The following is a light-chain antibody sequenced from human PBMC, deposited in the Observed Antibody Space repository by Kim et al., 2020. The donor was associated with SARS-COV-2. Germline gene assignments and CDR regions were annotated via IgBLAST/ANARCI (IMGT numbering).Light chain of an antibody. CDR1: KLRDKY. V-gene: IGLV3-1*01. Sequence: SYELTQPPSVSVSPGQTASITCSGDKLRDKYARWYEQKPGQSPVLVIYQDNKRPSGIPERFSGSNSGNTATLTISGTQSMDEADYYCQAWDSSSVVFGGGTQLTVL. CDR2: QDN. J-gene: IGLJ2*01. CDR3: QAWDSSSVV.